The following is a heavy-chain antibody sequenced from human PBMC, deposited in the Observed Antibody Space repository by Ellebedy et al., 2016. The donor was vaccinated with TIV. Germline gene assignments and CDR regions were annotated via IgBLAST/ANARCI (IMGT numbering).Heavy chain of an antibody. J-gene: IGHJ4*02. CDR1: GFTVSNNY. CDR2: IYSGGST. CDR3: ARGVLSGY. D-gene: IGHD2/OR15-2a*01. Sequence: GESLKISCAASGFTVSNNYISWVRPAPGKGLEWVSVIYSGGSTYYADSVKGRFTISRDNSKNTVYLQMNSLRAEDTAVYYCARGVLSGYWGQGTLVTVSS. V-gene: IGHV3-53*01.